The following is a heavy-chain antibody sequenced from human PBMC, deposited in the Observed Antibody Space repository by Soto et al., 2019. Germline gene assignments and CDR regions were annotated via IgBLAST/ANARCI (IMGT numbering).Heavy chain of an antibody. CDR1: GAPLISYA. Sequence: SVKVSCHASGAPLISYAIIWLRQSPGQGLEWMGGIIPIFGTANYAQKFQGRVTITADESTSTAYMELSSLRSEDTAVYYCARDRGYRGHDIHYYYGMDVWGQGTTVTVS. CDR2: IIPIFGTA. CDR3: ARDRGYRGHDIHYYYGMDV. V-gene: IGHV1-69*01. D-gene: IGHD5-12*01. J-gene: IGHJ6*02.